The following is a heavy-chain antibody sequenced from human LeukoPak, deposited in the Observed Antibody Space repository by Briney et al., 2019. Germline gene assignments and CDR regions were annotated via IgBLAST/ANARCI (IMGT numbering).Heavy chain of an antibody. D-gene: IGHD4-17*01. Sequence: ASVKVSCKASGYTFTDYYIHWMRQAPGQGLEWMGWINPKRGVTTYAQKFQGRVTMTRDTSITTAYMELTRLRSDDTTIYYCARERNYGDYGNAFDVWGQGTRVTVSS. J-gene: IGHJ3*01. CDR1: GYTFTDYY. V-gene: IGHV1-2*02. CDR2: INPKRGVT. CDR3: ARERNYGDYGNAFDV.